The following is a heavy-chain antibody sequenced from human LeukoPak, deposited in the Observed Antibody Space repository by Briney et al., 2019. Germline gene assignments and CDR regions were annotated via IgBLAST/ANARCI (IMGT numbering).Heavy chain of an antibody. CDR1: GFTFSSYA. J-gene: IGHJ4*02. CDR3: TRSPSLGGRYWGFDY. V-gene: IGHV3-23*01. Sequence: GGSLRLSCAASGFTFSSYAMSWVRQAPGKGLEWVSALSGSGGSTYYADSVKGRFTISRDNAKNTLYLQMNSLRAEDTAVYYCTRSPSLGGRYWGFDYWGQGALVTVSS. CDR2: LSGSGGST. D-gene: IGHD1-26*01.